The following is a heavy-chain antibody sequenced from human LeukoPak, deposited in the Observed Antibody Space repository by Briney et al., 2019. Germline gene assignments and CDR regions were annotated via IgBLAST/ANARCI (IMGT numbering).Heavy chain of an antibody. J-gene: IGHJ4*02. CDR1: GGSISSSYY. CDR2: IYHSGST. Sequence: SETLSLTCTVSGGSISSSYYWDWIRQPPGKGLEWIGTIYHSGSTNYNPSLKSRVTIFVDTSKNQFSLKLSSVTAADTVVYYCARRREYDSSGYYYFDYWGQGTLVTVSS. D-gene: IGHD3-22*01. V-gene: IGHV4-39*01. CDR3: ARRREYDSSGYYYFDY.